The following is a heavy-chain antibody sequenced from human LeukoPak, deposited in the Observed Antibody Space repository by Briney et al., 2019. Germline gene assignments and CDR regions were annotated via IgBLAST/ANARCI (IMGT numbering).Heavy chain of an antibody. Sequence: GGSLRLSCAASGFTFSSYAMHWVRQAPGKGLEWVAVISYDGSNKYYADSVKGRFTISRDNSKNTLYLQMNSLRAEDTAVYYCARAEYDILTLLLYWGQGTLVTVSS. CDR2: ISYDGSNK. CDR1: GFTFSSYA. D-gene: IGHD3-9*01. V-gene: IGHV3-30-3*01. J-gene: IGHJ4*02. CDR3: ARAEYDILTLLLY.